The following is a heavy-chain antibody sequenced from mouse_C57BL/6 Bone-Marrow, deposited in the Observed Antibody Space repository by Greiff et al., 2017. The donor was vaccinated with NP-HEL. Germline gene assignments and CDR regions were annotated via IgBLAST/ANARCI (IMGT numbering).Heavy chain of an antibody. CDR2: IYPGDGDT. CDR3: ARWDWDGVDY. D-gene: IGHD4-1*01. J-gene: IGHJ2*01. Sequence: VQLVESGPELVKPGASVKISCKASGYAFSSSWMNWVKQRPGKGLEWIGRIYPGDGDTNYNGKFKGKATLTADKSSSTAYMQLSSLTSEDSAVYFCARWDWDGVDYWGQGTTLTVSS. V-gene: IGHV1-82*01. CDR1: GYAFSSSW.